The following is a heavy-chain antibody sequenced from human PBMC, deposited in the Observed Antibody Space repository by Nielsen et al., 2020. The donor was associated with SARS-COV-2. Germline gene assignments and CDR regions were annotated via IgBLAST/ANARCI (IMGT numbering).Heavy chain of an antibody. V-gene: IGHV3-64*01. Sequence: GESLKISCAASGFTFSSYAMHWVRQAPGKGLEYVSAISSNGGSTYYANSVKGRFTISRDNSKNTLYLQMGSLRAEDTAVYYCAKEERMLDTAMVTVDYWGQGTLVTVSS. CDR1: GFTFSSYA. D-gene: IGHD5-18*01. J-gene: IGHJ4*02. CDR2: ISSNGGST. CDR3: AKEERMLDTAMVTVDY.